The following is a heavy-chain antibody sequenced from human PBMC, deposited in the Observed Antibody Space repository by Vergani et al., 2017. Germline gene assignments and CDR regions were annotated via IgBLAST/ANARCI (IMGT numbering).Heavy chain of an antibody. CDR3: VRDPDYSTFDS. CDR1: GFTFSAYS. J-gene: IGHJ4*02. V-gene: IGHV3-48*01. CDR2: IGFSDNSI. D-gene: IGHD4-11*01. Sequence: DVRLVESGGGVVQPGGSLRLSRAASGFTFSAYSMNWVRQTPGKGLEWISYIGFSDNSIYYADSVMGRFAISRDNARNLLFLQMNSLRADDSALYFCVRDPDYSTFDSWGQGTLVTVS.